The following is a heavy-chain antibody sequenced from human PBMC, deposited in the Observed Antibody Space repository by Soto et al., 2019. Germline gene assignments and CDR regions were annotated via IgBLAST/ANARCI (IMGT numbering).Heavy chain of an antibody. Sequence: EVQLVESGGGLVKPGGSLRLSCAASGFNLNNYTINWVRQAPGKRLEWLSSISSSGYIFSTDSVRGRFTISRDNAKNSVYLQINSLRAEDTAVYFCARDCSGGSCYPGMDVWGQGTTVTVSS. D-gene: IGHD2-15*01. CDR3: ARDCSGGSCYPGMDV. V-gene: IGHV3-21*01. J-gene: IGHJ6*02. CDR2: ISSSGYI. CDR1: GFNLNNYT.